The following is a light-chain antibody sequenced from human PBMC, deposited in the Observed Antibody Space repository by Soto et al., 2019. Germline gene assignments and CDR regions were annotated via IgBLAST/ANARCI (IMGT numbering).Light chain of an antibody. CDR3: SSYVSNITYV. Sequence: QSVLTQPASVSGSPGQSITISCTGTSSDVGGYDYVSWYQHHPGKAPKLMICEVTNRPSGVSNRFSGSKSGNTASLTISGLQAEDEADYYCSSYVSNITYVFGTGTKLTVL. J-gene: IGLJ1*01. CDR2: EVT. CDR1: SSDVGGYDY. V-gene: IGLV2-14*01.